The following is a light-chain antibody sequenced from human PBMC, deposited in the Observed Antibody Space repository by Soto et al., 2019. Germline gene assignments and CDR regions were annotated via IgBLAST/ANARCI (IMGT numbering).Light chain of an antibody. CDR3: SSFTSSTTVV. Sequence: QSALTQPASVSGSPGQSITISCTGTTSDVGRYDYVSWYQQHPGKDPKLMIYDVNNRPSGVSNRFSGSKSGNTASLTISGLQADDEADYYCSSFTSSTTVVFGGGTKLTVL. V-gene: IGLV2-14*03. CDR1: TSDVGRYDY. J-gene: IGLJ2*01. CDR2: DVN.